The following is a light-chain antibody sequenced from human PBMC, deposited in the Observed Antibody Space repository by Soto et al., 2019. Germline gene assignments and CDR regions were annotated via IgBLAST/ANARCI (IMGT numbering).Light chain of an antibody. Sequence: QSVLTQPASVSGSPGQSITISCTGTSSDVGGYVYVSWYQQHPGKAPILLIYEVSKRPSGVSNRFSGSRSGNTASLTISGLQAEDEADYHCSSYRYSNTYIFGTGTKATVL. J-gene: IGLJ1*01. V-gene: IGLV2-14*01. CDR1: SSDVGGYVY. CDR2: EVS. CDR3: SSYRYSNTYI.